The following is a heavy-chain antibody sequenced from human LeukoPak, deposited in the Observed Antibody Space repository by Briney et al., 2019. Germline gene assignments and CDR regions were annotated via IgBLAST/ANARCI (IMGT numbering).Heavy chain of an antibody. CDR3: ARGHGGSFLAYFDY. Sequence: SETLSLTCTVSGGSISSYYWSWIRQPPGQGMEWIGEINHSGSTNYNPSLNSRVTITVDTSKNQYSLTLSTVTAADTAVYYCARGHGGSFLAYFDYWGQGTLVTVSS. V-gene: IGHV4-34*01. J-gene: IGHJ4*02. D-gene: IGHD1-26*01. CDR1: GGSISSYY. CDR2: INHSGST.